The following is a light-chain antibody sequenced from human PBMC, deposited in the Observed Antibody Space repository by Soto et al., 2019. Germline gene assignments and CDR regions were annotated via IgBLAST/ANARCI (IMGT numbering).Light chain of an antibody. CDR3: QQYSTWPPRYT. Sequence: EIVMTQSPATLSVPPGGRATLSCRASQSVSSYLAWYQQRPGQPPRLLIYRASTRATGIPARFSGSGSGTEFSLTISSLQSEDFAVYYCQQYSTWPPRYTFGQGTKLAI. CDR1: QSVSSY. CDR2: RAS. V-gene: IGKV3-15*01. J-gene: IGKJ2*01.